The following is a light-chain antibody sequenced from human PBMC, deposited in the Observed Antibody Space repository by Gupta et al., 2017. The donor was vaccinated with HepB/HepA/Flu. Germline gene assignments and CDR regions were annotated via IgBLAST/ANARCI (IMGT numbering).Light chain of an antibody. CDR3: RQLNSYRYI. CDR2: AAS. V-gene: IGKV1-17*01. CDR1: QGIRND. Sequence: DIQMTQSPSSLSASVGDRVTITCRASQGIRNDLGWYQQKSGKAPKRLIYAASSWQSGVPSRFRGRGSGTEFTLTISSRQPEDFATSYGRQLNSYRYIFGKGTKLG. J-gene: IGKJ2*01.